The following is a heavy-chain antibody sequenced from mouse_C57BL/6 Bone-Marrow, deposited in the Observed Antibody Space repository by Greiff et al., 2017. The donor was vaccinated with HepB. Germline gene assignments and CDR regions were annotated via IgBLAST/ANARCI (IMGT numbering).Heavy chain of an antibody. CDR1: GFTFSSYA. D-gene: IGHD4-1*01. CDR2: ISSGGDYI. Sequence: DVQLVESGAGLVKPGGSLKLSCAASGFTFSSYAMSWVRQTPEKRLEWVAYISSGGDYIYYADTVKGRFTISRDNARNTLYLQMSRLKSEDTAMYYCTRVPPWDYYAMDYWGQGTSVTVSS. CDR3: TRVPPWDYYAMDY. V-gene: IGHV5-9-1*02. J-gene: IGHJ4*01.